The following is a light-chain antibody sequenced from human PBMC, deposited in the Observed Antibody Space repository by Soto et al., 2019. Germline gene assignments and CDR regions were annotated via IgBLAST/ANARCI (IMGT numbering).Light chain of an antibody. CDR3: QQYNSYWT. V-gene: IGKV1-5*03. CDR1: QSISNW. J-gene: IGKJ1*01. CDR2: KAS. Sequence: DIQMTQSPSTLSASVGDRVTITCRASQSISNWLAWYQQKPGKAPKLLIYKASSLESGVPSRCSGRGSGTEFTRTISSLQPDDFATYYCQQYNSYWTFGQGTKVEIK.